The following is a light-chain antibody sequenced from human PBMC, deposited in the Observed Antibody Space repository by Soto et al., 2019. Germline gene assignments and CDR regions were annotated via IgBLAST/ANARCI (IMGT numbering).Light chain of an antibody. CDR3: RQYGGSPIT. CDR2: GAS. Sequence: EIVLTQSPGTLSLSPGERATLSCRASQSVSNRLAWYQQKPGHAPRLLISGASSRATGIPDRFSGSGSATDFTLTISRLEPEDFALYYCRQYGGSPITFGRGTRLEI. V-gene: IGKV3-20*01. CDR1: QSVSNR. J-gene: IGKJ5*01.